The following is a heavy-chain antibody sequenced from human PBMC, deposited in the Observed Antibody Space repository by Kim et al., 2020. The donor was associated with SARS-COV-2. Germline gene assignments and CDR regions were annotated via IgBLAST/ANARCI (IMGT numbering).Heavy chain of an antibody. CDR3: AKGGMTTPIDYDY. D-gene: IGHD4-17*01. Sequence: GGSLRLSCAASGLTFSSYGMHWVRQAPGKGLEWVAFILYDGSKKYYADSVEGRFTISRDNSKNALFLQMNSLRPEDTAMYYCAKGGMTTPIDYDYWGQGTLVTVSS. CDR1: GLTFSSYG. CDR2: ILYDGSKK. J-gene: IGHJ4*02. V-gene: IGHV3-30*18.